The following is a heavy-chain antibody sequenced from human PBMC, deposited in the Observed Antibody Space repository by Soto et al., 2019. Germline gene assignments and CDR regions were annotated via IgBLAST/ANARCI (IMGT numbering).Heavy chain of an antibody. CDR1: GGSISSGDYY. Sequence: QVQLQESGPGLVKPSQTLSLTCTVSGGSISSGDYYWSWIRQPPGKGLEWIGYIYYSGSTYYNPSLKSRVTISVDTSKNQFSLKLSAVTAADTAVYYCARNDYGDQKPPFPDYWGQGTLVTVSS. J-gene: IGHJ4*02. CDR2: IYYSGST. V-gene: IGHV4-30-4*01. D-gene: IGHD4-17*01. CDR3: ARNDYGDQKPPFPDY.